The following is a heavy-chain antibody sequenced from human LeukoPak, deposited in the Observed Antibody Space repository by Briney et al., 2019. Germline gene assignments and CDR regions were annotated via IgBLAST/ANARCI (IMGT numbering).Heavy chain of an antibody. CDR2: ISSSGSTI. D-gene: IGHD6-13*01. J-gene: IGHJ4*02. CDR1: GFTFSSYE. Sequence: GGSLRLSCAASGFTFSSYEMNWVRQAPGKGLEWVSHISSSGSTIYYADSVKGRFTISRDNAKNSLYLQMNSLRAEDTAVYYCARGSMGIAAAGTDYWGQGTLVTVSS. CDR3: ARGSMGIAAAGTDY. V-gene: IGHV3-48*03.